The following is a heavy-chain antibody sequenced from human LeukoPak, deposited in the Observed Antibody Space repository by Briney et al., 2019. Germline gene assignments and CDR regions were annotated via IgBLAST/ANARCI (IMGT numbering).Heavy chain of an antibody. CDR3: ATRAFWSGSFYFDY. J-gene: IGHJ4*02. CDR2: IWYDGSNK. V-gene: IGHV3-30*02. D-gene: IGHD3-3*01. Sequence: GGSLRLSCAASGFTFSSYGMHWVRQAPGKGLEWVAVIWYDGSNKYYADSVKGRFTISRDNSKNTLYLQMSSLRSEDTAVYYCATRAFWSGSFYFDYWGQGTLVTVSS. CDR1: GFTFSSYG.